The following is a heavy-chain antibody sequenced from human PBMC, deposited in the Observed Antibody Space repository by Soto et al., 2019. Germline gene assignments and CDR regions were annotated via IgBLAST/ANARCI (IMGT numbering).Heavy chain of an antibody. CDR1: GFTFDDYA. CDR3: ARDIQLLWFGELLSHPSYFDL. D-gene: IGHD3-10*01. J-gene: IGHJ2*01. Sequence: GGSLRLSCAASGFTFDDYAMHWVRQAPGKGLEWVSGISWNSGSIGYADSVKGRFTISRDNAKNSLYLQMNSLRAEDTAVYYCARDIQLLWFGELLSHPSYFDLWGRGTLVTVSS. CDR2: ISWNSGSI. V-gene: IGHV3-9*01.